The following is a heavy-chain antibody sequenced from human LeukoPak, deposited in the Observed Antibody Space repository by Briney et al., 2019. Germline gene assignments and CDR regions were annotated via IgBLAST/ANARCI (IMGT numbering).Heavy chain of an antibody. CDR1: GGTFSSYA. Sequence: SVKVSCKASGGTFSSYAISWVRQAPGQVLEWMVGIIPIFGTANYAQKFQGRVTITADESTSTAYMELSSLRSEDTAVYYCAREGADYSNSYYFDYWGQGTLVTVSS. J-gene: IGHJ4*02. CDR3: AREGADYSNSYYFDY. V-gene: IGHV1-69*13. D-gene: IGHD4-11*01. CDR2: IIPIFGTA.